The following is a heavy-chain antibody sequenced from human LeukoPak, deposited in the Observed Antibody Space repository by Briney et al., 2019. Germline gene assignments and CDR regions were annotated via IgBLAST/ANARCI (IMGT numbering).Heavy chain of an antibody. Sequence: ASVKVSCKASGGTFSSYAISWVRQAPGQGLEWMGGIIPIFGTANYAQKFQGRVTITTDESTSTAYMELSSLRSEDTAAYYCARDIGAIFGVVTPYYYYYMDVWGKGTTVTVSS. J-gene: IGHJ6*03. CDR2: IIPIFGTA. CDR1: GGTFSSYA. D-gene: IGHD3-3*01. V-gene: IGHV1-69*05. CDR3: ARDIGAIFGVVTPYYYYYMDV.